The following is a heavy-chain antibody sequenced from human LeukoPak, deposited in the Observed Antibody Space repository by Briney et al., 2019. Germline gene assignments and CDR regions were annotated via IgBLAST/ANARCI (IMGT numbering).Heavy chain of an antibody. Sequence: PGGSLRLSCAASGFTFSTYSMIWVRQAPGKGLEWISYITGSSRTIYYADSVKGRFTISRDKAKNSLFLQMNSLRAEDTAVYYCARDLWAQKLPHRYFDYWGQGTLVTVSS. V-gene: IGHV3-48*01. D-gene: IGHD6-13*01. CDR2: ITGSSRTI. CDR3: ARDLWAQKLPHRYFDY. CDR1: GFTFSTYS. J-gene: IGHJ4*02.